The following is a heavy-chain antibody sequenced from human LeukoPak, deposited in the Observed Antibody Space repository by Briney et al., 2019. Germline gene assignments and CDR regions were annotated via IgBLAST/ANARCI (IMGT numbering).Heavy chain of an antibody. CDR1: GYTFTSYY. D-gene: IGHD5-18*01. CDR2: INPSGGST. Sequence: ASVKVSCKASGYTFTSYYMHWVRQAPGQGLEWMGIINPSGGSTSYAQKFQGRVTMTRNTSTSTVYMELSSLRSEDTAVYYCATAYNYGRDAFDIWGQGTMVTVSS. CDR3: ATAYNYGRDAFDI. V-gene: IGHV1-46*01. J-gene: IGHJ3*02.